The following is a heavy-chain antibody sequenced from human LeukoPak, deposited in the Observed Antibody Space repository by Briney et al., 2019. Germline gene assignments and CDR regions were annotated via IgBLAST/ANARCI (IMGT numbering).Heavy chain of an antibody. J-gene: IGHJ4*02. CDR2: IIPIFGTA. V-gene: IGHV1-69*05. Sequence: SVKVSCKASGGTFSNYAISWVRQAPGQGLEWMGRIIPIFGTANYAQKFQGRVTITTDESTSTAYMELSSLRSEDTAVYYCARDAQYSSSSAYFDYWGQGTLVTVSS. CDR3: ARDAQYSSSSAYFDY. CDR1: GGTFSNYA. D-gene: IGHD6-6*01.